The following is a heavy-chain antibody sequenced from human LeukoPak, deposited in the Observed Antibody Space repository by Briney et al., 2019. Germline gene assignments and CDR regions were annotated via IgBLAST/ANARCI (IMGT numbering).Heavy chain of an antibody. CDR2: ISYDGSNK. CDR3: AKDNVAAAGRYFYY. CDR1: GFTFSSYA. J-gene: IGHJ4*02. V-gene: IGHV3-30*18. Sequence: GGSLRLSCIASGFTFSSYAMSWVRQAPGKGLEWVALISYDGSNKYFADSVKGRFTISRDNSKNTLYLQMHSLRAEDTAVYYCAKDNVAAAGRYFYYWGQGTLVTVS. D-gene: IGHD6-13*01.